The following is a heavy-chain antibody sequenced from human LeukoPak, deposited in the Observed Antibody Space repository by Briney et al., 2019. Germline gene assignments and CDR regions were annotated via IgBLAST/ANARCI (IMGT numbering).Heavy chain of an antibody. J-gene: IGHJ4*02. CDR3: AKGLDFWSGYYPGY. D-gene: IGHD3-3*01. V-gene: IGHV3-30*18. CDR1: GFTFSSYG. CDR2: ISYDGSNK. Sequence: PGGSLRLSCAASGFTFSSYGMHWVRQAPGKGLEWVAVISYDGSNKYYADSVKGRFTISGDNSKNTLYLQMNSLRAEDTAVYYCAKGLDFWSGYYPGYWGQGTLVTVSS.